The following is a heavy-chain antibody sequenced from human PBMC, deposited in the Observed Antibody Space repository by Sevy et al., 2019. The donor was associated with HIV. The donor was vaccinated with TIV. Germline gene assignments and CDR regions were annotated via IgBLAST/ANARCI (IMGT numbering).Heavy chain of an antibody. CDR1: GYSFTSYW. CDR2: IYPGDSDT. J-gene: IGHJ6*02. Sequence: GESLKISCKGSGYSFTSYWIGWVRQMPGKGLEWMGIIYPGDSDTRYSPSFQGQVTISADKSISTAYLQLSSLKASDTVMYYCARLYYDFWSGYYVNGMDVWGQGTTVTVSS. CDR3: ARLYYDFWSGYYVNGMDV. D-gene: IGHD3-3*01. V-gene: IGHV5-51*01.